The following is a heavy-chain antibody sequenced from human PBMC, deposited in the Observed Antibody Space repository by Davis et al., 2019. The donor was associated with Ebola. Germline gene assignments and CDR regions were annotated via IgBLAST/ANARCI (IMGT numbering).Heavy chain of an antibody. V-gene: IGHV3-23*01. CDR2: ISDAATGNT. J-gene: IGHJ4*02. CDR3: TTWLVNHFDY. CDR1: GFAFGSFT. Sequence: GESLKISCAASGFAFGSFTMNWVRQAPGKGLELVSTISDAATGNTHYADSVEGRFTISRDDSRNTVFLQMNTLKAEDTAVYYCTTWLVNHFDYWGQGTLVTVSS. D-gene: IGHD1-1*01.